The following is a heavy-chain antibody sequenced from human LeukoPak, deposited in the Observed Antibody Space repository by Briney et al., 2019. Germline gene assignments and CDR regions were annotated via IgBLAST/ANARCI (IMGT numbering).Heavy chain of an antibody. D-gene: IGHD3-9*01. V-gene: IGHV3-9*01. CDR3: AKGYFDWLFPFDY. J-gene: IGHJ4*02. CDR1: GFTFDDYA. Sequence: PGGSLRLSCAASGFTFDDYAMHWVRQAPGKGLGWVSGISWNSGSIGYADSVEGRFTISRDNAKNSLYLQMNSLRAEDTALYYCAKGYFDWLFPFDYWGQGTLVTVSS. CDR2: ISWNSGSI.